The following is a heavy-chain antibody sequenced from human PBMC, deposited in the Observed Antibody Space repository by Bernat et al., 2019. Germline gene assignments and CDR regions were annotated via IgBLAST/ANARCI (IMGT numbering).Heavy chain of an antibody. Sequence: EVQLVESGGGLVKPGGSLRLSCEGSGFIFSNAWMNWVRQAPGKGLEWVGRIKSKPDGETIDYAAPVKGRFSISRDDSKNKVLLEMNSLKTEDTAVYYCATGGYVFDYWGQGTLVSVSP. J-gene: IGHJ4*02. V-gene: IGHV3-15*07. CDR1: GFIFSNAW. CDR3: ATGGYVFDY. CDR2: IKSKPDGETI. D-gene: IGHD1-1*01.